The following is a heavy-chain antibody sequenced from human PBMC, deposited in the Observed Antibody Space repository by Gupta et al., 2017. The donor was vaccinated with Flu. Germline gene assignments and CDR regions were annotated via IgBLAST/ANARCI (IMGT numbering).Heavy chain of an antibody. CDR2: ISHEGSNK. Sequence: VEYGGGVVQPGRSLRLSCAAFEFSFRNYGMHWVRQAPGRGLEWVAVISHEGSNKDYADSVKVRFTISRDNSKNTLYLQMNSLRAEDTAVYYCAKDWKWNYNNYGLNVWGQGTTVTVSS. CDR3: AKDWKWNYNNYGLNV. V-gene: IGHV3-30*18. D-gene: IGHD1-7*01. J-gene: IGHJ6*02. CDR1: EFSFRNYG.